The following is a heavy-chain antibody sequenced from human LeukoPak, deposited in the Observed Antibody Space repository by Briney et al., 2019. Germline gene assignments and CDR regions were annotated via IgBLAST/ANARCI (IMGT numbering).Heavy chain of an antibody. Sequence: SETLSLTCTVSGGSISSYYWSWIRQPPGKGLEWIGYIYYSGSTNYNPSLKSRVTISVDTSKNQFSLKLSSVTAADTAVYYCASTYFYDSSGFDQWGQGTLVTVSS. D-gene: IGHD3-22*01. J-gene: IGHJ4*02. CDR2: IYYSGST. CDR1: GGSISSYY. V-gene: IGHV4-59*01. CDR3: ASTYFYDSSGFDQ.